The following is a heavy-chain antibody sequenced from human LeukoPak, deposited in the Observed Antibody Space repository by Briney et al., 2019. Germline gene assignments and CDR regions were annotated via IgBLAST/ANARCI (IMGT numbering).Heavy chain of an antibody. CDR1: GGTFSSYA. J-gene: IGHJ2*01. D-gene: IGHD5-18*01. CDR2: IIPILGIA. CDR3: ARGRSVDTAMVFDL. V-gene: IGHV1-69*04. Sequence: ASVKVSCRASGGTFSSYAISWVRQAPGQGLEWMGRIIPILGIANYAQKFQGRVTITADKSTSTAYMELSSLRSEDTAVYYCARGRSVDTAMVFDLWGRGTLVTVSS.